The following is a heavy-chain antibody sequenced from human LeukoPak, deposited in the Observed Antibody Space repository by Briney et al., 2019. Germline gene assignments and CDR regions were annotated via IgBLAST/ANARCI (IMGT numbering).Heavy chain of an antibody. Sequence: PGGSLRLSCAASGFTVGSNYKSWVRQAPGKGLEWVSVFYSGGSTYYADSVKGRFTISRDNYKNTLYLQMNSLRAEDTAVYYCARIPNSGYYSFDYWGQGTLVTVSS. CDR3: ARIPNSGYYSFDY. CDR2: FYSGGST. V-gene: IGHV3-53*01. J-gene: IGHJ4*02. CDR1: GFTVGSNY. D-gene: IGHD3-22*01.